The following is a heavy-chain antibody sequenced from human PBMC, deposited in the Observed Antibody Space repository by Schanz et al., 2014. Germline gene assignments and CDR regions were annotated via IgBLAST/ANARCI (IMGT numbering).Heavy chain of an antibody. CDR1: GFTFSSYG. J-gene: IGHJ4*02. Sequence: VQLLESGGGLVQPGGSLRLSCAGSGFTFSSYGMHWVRQAPGKGLEWVAVILYDGSNKYYADSVKGRFTISRDNSKNTLYLQMNSLRVEDTALYYCAREYSSYGTVYYWGQGTLVTVSS. V-gene: IGHV3-30*03. CDR2: ILYDGSNK. D-gene: IGHD5-12*01. CDR3: AREYSSYGTVYY.